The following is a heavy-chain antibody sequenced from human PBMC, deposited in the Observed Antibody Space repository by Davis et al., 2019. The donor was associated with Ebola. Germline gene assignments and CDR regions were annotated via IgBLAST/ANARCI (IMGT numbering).Heavy chain of an antibody. V-gene: IGHV4-34*01. CDR3: ARSRDDYVWGSYRSAIQDTYYFDY. Sequence: MPSETLSLTCAVYGGSFSGYYWTCIRQPPGKGLEWIGEINHSESTNYNPSLKSRVTISVDTSKNQFSLKLTSVTAADTAVYFCARSRDDYVWGSYRSAIQDTYYFDYWGQGTLVTVSS. D-gene: IGHD3-16*02. CDR1: GGSFSGYY. J-gene: IGHJ4*02. CDR2: INHSEST.